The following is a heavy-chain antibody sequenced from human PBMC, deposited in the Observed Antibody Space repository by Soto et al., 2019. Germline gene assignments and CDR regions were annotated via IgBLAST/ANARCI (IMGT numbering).Heavy chain of an antibody. CDR3: AREGARTVIGNGIVNYYSYGMDV. CDR2: IYYSGST. Sequence: SETLSLTCTVSGGSVSSGSYYWSWIRQPPGKGLEWIGYIYYSGSTNYNPSLKSRVTISVDTSKNQFSLKLSSVTAADTAVYYCAREGARTVIGNGIVNYYSYGMDVWGQGTTVTVS. D-gene: IGHD4-17*01. CDR1: GGSVSSGSYY. J-gene: IGHJ6*02. V-gene: IGHV4-61*01.